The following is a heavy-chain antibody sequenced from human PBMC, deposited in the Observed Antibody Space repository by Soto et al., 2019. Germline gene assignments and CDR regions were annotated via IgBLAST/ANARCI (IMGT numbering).Heavy chain of an antibody. CDR2: IKSKADGGTT. CDR1: GFIFSNAW. V-gene: IGHV3-15*07. Sequence: GGSLRLSCAASGFIFSNAWINWVRQAPGKGLEWVGRIKSKADGGTTDFAAPVKGRFAISRDDSMNMMYMQMSSLRTEDTAVYYCTTDCYINMPIVRFEYWGHGTLVSVAS. CDR3: TTDCYINMPIVRFEY. J-gene: IGHJ4*01. D-gene: IGHD2-2*02.